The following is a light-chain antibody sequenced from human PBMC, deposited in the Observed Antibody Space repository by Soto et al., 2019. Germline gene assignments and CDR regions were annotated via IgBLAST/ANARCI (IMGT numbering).Light chain of an antibody. CDR1: QSVANNY. Sequence: EIVLTHSPGTLSLSPGERATLSCRASQSVANNYLAWYQQRPGQAPRLVIYDASSRATGIPDRFSASGSGTDFTLTISRLEPEDFAVYFCQQYSPSPLTFGQGTKVEI. CDR3: QQYSPSPLT. J-gene: IGKJ1*01. CDR2: DAS. V-gene: IGKV3-20*01.